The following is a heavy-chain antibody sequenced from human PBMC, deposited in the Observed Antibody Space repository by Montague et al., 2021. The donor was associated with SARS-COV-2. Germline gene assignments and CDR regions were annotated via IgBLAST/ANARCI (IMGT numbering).Heavy chain of an antibody. J-gene: IGHJ4*02. CDR2: IYYGGST. CDR1: VGSISRSIYD. D-gene: IGHD6-6*01. CDR3: ARISGKLVLL. Sequence: SETLSLTCTVSVGSISRSIYDWGWIRQPPGTVLDWIGRIYYGGSTYYSPSLKSRVTISVDTSKNQFSLKLSSVTAADTAVYYCARISGKLVLLWGQGTLVTVSS. V-gene: IGHV4-39*07.